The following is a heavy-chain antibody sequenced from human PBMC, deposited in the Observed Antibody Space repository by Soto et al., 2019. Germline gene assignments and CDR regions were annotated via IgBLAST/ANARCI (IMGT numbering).Heavy chain of an antibody. CDR2: IIPIFGTA. D-gene: IGHD2-15*01. CDR3: AVVVVAATDIYYYGMDV. J-gene: IGHJ6*02. V-gene: IGHV1-69*13. Sequence: SVKVSCKASGGTFSRYSISWVRQAPGQGLEWMGGIIPIFGTANYAQKFQGRVTITADESTSTAYMELSSLRSEDTAVYYCAVVVVAATDIYYYGMDVWGQGTTVTVSS. CDR1: GGTFSRYS.